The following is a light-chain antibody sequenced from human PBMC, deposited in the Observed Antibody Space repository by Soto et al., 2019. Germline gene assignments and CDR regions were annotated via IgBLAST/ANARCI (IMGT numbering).Light chain of an antibody. Sequence: FQITQSTSSLPASKGDRVPITGRASQSITSYLDGYQQKPGKATKLLIYAGSSLQSGVLSRFSGSGSGTDFSITISSLLPEDFVSDYCQQHYSNPRTFGQGTKVDIK. CDR1: QSITSY. J-gene: IGKJ1*01. V-gene: IGKV1-39*01. CDR3: QQHYSNPRT. CDR2: AGS.